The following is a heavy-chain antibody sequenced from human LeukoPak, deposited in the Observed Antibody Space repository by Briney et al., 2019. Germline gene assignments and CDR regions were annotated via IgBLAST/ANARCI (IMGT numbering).Heavy chain of an antibody. Sequence: SETLSLTCTVSGGSISSYYWSWIRQPAGKGLEWIGRIHTSGSTNYNPSLKSRITISVDTSKNQFSLSLSSVTVADTAVYYCARAGTNLGDYDFWGQGTLVTVSS. J-gene: IGHJ4*02. D-gene: IGHD4-17*01. V-gene: IGHV4-4*07. CDR3: ARAGTNLGDYDF. CDR2: IHTSGST. CDR1: GGSISSYY.